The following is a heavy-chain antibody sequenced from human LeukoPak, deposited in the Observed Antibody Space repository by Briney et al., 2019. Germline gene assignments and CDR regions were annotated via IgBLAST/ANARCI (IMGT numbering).Heavy chain of an antibody. V-gene: IGHV1-69*13. CDR2: IIPIFGTA. J-gene: IGHJ4*02. Sequence: ASVKVSCKASGGTFSSYSMSWVRQAPGQGLEWMGGIIPIFGTANYAQKFQGRVTITADESTSTAYMELSSLRSEDTAVYYCAREGVTKFDYWGQGTLVTVSS. CDR1: GGTFSSYS. D-gene: IGHD2-21*02. CDR3: AREGVTKFDY.